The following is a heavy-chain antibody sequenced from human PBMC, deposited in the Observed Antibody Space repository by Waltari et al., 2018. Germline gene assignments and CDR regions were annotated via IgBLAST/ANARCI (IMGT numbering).Heavy chain of an antibody. D-gene: IGHD6-13*01. J-gene: IGHJ4*02. Sequence: GRQAPGKGLEWVAVISYDGSNKYYADSVKGRFTISRDNSKNTLYLQMNSLRAEDTAVYYCAKDRRSSSWYVDYWGQGTLVTVSS. V-gene: IGHV3-30*18. CDR3: AKDRRSSSWYVDY. CDR2: ISYDGSNK.